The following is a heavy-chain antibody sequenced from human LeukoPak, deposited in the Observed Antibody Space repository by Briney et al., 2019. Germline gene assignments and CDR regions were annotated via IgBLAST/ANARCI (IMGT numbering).Heavy chain of an antibody. D-gene: IGHD3-10*01. CDR2: IKSISDGETT. J-gene: IGHJ1*01. V-gene: IGHV3-15*01. Sequence: GGSLRLSCAVSGFTFSNAWINWVRHAPRKGLECVGRIKSISDGETTDYAAPVKGRFTISRDDSKSTLYLQMHSLRTEDTAVYYCTTLWLGPEHWGQGTLVTVSS. CDR3: TTLWLGPEH. CDR1: GFTFSNAW.